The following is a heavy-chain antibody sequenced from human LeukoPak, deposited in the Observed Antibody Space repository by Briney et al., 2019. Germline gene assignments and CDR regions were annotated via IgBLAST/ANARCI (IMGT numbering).Heavy chain of an antibody. CDR2: INHSGST. D-gene: IGHD3-10*01. J-gene: IGHJ6*02. V-gene: IGHV4-34*01. Sequence: SPSETLSLTCAVYGGSFSGYYWSWIRQPPGKGLEWIGEINHSGSTNYNPSLKSRVTISVDTSKNQFSLKRSSVTAADTAVYYCARDPRITMVRGVNRGMDVWGQGTTVTVSS. CDR3: ARDPRITMVRGVNRGMDV. CDR1: GGSFSGYY.